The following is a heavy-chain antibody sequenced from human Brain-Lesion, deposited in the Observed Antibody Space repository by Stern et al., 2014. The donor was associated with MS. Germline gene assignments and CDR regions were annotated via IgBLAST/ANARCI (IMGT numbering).Heavy chain of an antibody. CDR3: AGEEDIRYCSGGSCTGNWFDP. V-gene: IGHV4-39*01. CDR1: GGSVSSTSYA. J-gene: IGHJ5*02. D-gene: IGHD2-15*01. CDR2: IYYSGNT. Sequence: QLVESGPGLVKPSETLSLTCTVAGGSVSSTSYAWAWIRQPPGKGLEWIGTIYYSGNTYYSPSLNSRLTISLDTSKNQFFLQRRSVTAADTAVYYCAGEEDIRYCSGGSCTGNWFDPWGQGTLVTVSS.